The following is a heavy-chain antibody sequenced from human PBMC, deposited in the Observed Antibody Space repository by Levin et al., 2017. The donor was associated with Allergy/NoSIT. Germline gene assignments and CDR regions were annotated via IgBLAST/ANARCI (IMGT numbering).Heavy chain of an antibody. J-gene: IGHJ4*02. D-gene: IGHD2-15*01. CDR3: ARASSGDKEDY. CDR1: GFTFSDYY. CDR2: INEDGSAK. Sequence: LSLTCVASGFTFSDYYMSWIRQAPGKGLDWVGTINEDGSAKYYVESLRGRFTISRDNTKNSLYLQMNSVTADDTATYYCARASSGDKEDYWGQGTLVTVSS. V-gene: IGHV3-7*01.